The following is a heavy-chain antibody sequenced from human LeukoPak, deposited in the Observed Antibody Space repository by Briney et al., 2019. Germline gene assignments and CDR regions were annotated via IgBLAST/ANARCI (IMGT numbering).Heavy chain of an antibody. CDR1: GFTFSSYA. CDR3: AKDVGKWESLHFFDY. Sequence: GGSLRLSCAASGFTFSSYAMSWARQAPGKGLEWVSGISGSGGSTYYADSVKGRFTISRDDSRNTLYLQMNSLRGDDTAVYYCAKDVGKWESLHFFDYWGQGTLVTVSS. D-gene: IGHD1-26*01. V-gene: IGHV3-23*01. CDR2: ISGSGGST. J-gene: IGHJ4*02.